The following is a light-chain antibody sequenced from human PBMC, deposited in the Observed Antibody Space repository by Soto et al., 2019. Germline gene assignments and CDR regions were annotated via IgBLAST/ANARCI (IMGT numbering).Light chain of an antibody. Sequence: DIVMTQTPLSLSVTPGQPASISCKSSQSLLQSDGKTYLFWLLQKPGQPPKLLIYEVSKRFSGVPDMFSGSGSGTEFTLKISRVEAEDVGVYYCMQTIQLPITFGQGTRLEIK. J-gene: IGKJ5*01. CDR3: MQTIQLPIT. V-gene: IGKV2D-29*01. CDR1: QSLLQSDGKTY. CDR2: EVS.